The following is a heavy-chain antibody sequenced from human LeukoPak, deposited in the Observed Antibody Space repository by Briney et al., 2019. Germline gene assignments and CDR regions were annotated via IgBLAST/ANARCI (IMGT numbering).Heavy chain of an antibody. Sequence: PSETLSLTCTVSGGSISSGGYYWSWIRQHPGKGLEWIGYIYYSGSTYYNPSLKSRVTISVDTSKNQFSLKLSSVTAADTAVYYCARGQTYYYDSGGYCWFDPWGQGTLVTVSS. J-gene: IGHJ5*02. V-gene: IGHV4-31*03. CDR3: ARGQTYYYDSGGYCWFDP. CDR2: IYYSGST. D-gene: IGHD3-22*01. CDR1: GGSISSGGYY.